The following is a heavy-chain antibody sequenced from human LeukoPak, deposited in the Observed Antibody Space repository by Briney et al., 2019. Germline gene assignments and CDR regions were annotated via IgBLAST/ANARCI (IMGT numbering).Heavy chain of an antibody. CDR3: TGSFGELTFFDY. D-gene: IGHD3-10*01. J-gene: IGHJ4*02. V-gene: IGHV3-49*04. CDR1: GFTFGDYG. Sequence: GGSLRLSCTASGFTFGDYGMSWVLQAPGKGLEWVGFIRSKAYGGTTEYAASVKGRFTISRDDSKSIAYLQMNSLKTEDTAVYYCTGSFGELTFFDYWGQGTLVTVSA. CDR2: IRSKAYGGTT.